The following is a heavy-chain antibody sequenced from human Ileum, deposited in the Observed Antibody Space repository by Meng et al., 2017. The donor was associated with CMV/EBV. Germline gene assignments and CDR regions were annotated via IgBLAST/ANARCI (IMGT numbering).Heavy chain of an antibody. D-gene: IGHD3-10*01. Sequence: LQASGPGLVRPSETLSLTCTVSGDSLSTSSWIWIRQSAGSRLEWIGRICGTGTTNYNPSFKSRVTLSLDKSKNQFSLKLSSVTAADTAVYYCARRIREVREISWENWLAPWGQGTLVTVSS. J-gene: IGHJ5*02. CDR3: ARRIREVREISWENWLAP. V-gene: IGHV4-4*07. CDR1: GDSLSTSS. CDR2: ICGTGTT.